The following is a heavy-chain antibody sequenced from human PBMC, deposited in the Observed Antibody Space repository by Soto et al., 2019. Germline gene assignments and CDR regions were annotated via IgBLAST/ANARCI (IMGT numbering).Heavy chain of an antibody. V-gene: IGHV3-33*01. CDR2: IYHDGSNK. D-gene: IGHD3-16*01. Sequence: QVQLVESGGGGVQPGRSLRLSCATSGFTFSSFVMHWVRQAPGKGLEWVAVIYHDGSNKYYADSVKGRFTISRDNSKSTLYLPMTSLRAEDTAVYYCASRVGAVDYWGQGTLVTVSS. CDR1: GFTFSSFV. J-gene: IGHJ4*02. CDR3: ASRVGAVDY.